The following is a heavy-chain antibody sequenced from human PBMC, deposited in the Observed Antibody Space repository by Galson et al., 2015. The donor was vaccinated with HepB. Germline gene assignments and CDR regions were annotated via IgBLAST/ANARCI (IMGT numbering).Heavy chain of an antibody. D-gene: IGHD6-13*01. CDR3: ARDSGVAARHYYYYMDV. CDR1: GFTVSSNY. J-gene: IGHJ6*03. CDR2: IYSGGST. Sequence: SLRLSCAASGFTVSSNYMSWVRQAPGKGLEWVSVIYSGGSTYYADSVKGRFTISRDNSKKTLFLQMNSLRAEDTAVYHCARDSGVAARHYYYYMDVWGKGTTVTVSS. V-gene: IGHV3-53*01.